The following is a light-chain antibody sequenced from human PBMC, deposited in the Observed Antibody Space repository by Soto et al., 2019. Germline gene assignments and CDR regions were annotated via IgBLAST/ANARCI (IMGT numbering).Light chain of an antibody. J-gene: IGKJ3*01. CDR2: DAS. V-gene: IGKV3-11*01. CDR3: QHRHN. Sequence: DIVLTQSPATLSLSPGERATLSCRASQSVSRDFAWYQQKPGQAPRLLIYDASNRATGILARFSGSGSGTDFTLAINSLQPEDFAVYYCQHRHNFGPGTKVDFK. CDR1: QSVSRD.